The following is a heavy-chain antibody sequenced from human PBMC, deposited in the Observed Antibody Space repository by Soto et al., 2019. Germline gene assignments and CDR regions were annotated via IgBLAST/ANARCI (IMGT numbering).Heavy chain of an antibody. V-gene: IGHV3-23*01. D-gene: IGHD5-18*01. J-gene: IGHJ4*02. CDR2: ISGSGSTI. CDR3: ARAGDTAMVDSLYYFDY. Sequence: GGSLRLSCAASVFTFSSYALSWVRQSPGKGPEWISSISGSGSTIYYADSVKGRFTISRDNSKNTLYLQMNSLRAEDTAVYYCARAGDTAMVDSLYYFDYWGQGTLVTVSS. CDR1: VFTFSSYA.